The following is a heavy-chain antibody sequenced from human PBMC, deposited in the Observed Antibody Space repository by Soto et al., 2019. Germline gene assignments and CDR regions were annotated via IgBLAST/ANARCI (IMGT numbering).Heavy chain of an antibody. CDR3: ARSPPGGPGYCSSTSCYGYNWFDP. J-gene: IGHJ5*02. CDR1: GGSISSGGYY. CDR2: IYYSGST. Sequence: QVQLQESGPGLVKPSQTLSLTCTVSGGSISSGGYYWSWIRQHPGKGLEWIGYIYYSGSTYYNPSPKSRVTISGDTSKNQFALKLSSVTAADTAVYYCARSPPGGPGYCSSTSCYGYNWFDPWGQGTLVTVSS. D-gene: IGHD2-2*01. V-gene: IGHV4-31*03.